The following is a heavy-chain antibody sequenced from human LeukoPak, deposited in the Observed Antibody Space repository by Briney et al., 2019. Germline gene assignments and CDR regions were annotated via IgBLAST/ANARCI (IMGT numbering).Heavy chain of an antibody. D-gene: IGHD2-21*02. J-gene: IGHJ3*02. V-gene: IGHV1-69*04. Sequence: SVKVSCKASGGTFSSSAINWVRQAPGQRLEWMGRIIPFFAIANYAQKFQGRVTINADTSTRTAYMELTSLRSEDTAVYYCARDRCGGDCYADDAFDIWGKGTMVTVSS. CDR2: IIPFFAIA. CDR3: ARDRCGGDCYADDAFDI. CDR1: GGTFSSSA.